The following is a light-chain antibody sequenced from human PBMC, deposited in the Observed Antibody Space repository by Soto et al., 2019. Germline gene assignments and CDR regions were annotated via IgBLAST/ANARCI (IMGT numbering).Light chain of an antibody. CDR1: QSVSSTY. J-gene: IGKJ4*01. CDR2: AAS. V-gene: IGKV3-20*01. Sequence: EIVLTQSPGTLSLSPGERATLSCRASQSVSSTYLAWYQQKPGQAPRLLIYAASSRAPGIPDRFSGSGSGTDFTLTISRLGTEDFAVYFCQQYDGSPLTFGGGTKVDIK. CDR3: QQYDGSPLT.